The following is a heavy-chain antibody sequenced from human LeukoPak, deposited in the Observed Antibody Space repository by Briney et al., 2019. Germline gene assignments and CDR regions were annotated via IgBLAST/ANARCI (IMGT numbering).Heavy chain of an antibody. CDR3: ARVNDYYYGSGSYLAEDY. Sequence: GGSLRLSCAASGFTFSSYAMHWVRQAPGKGLEWVVVISYDGSNKYYADSVKGRFTISRDNSKNTLYLQMNSLRAEDTAVYYCARVNDYYYGSGSYLAEDYWGQGTLVTVSS. CDR1: GFTFSSYA. D-gene: IGHD3-10*01. V-gene: IGHV3-30*04. CDR2: ISYDGSNK. J-gene: IGHJ4*02.